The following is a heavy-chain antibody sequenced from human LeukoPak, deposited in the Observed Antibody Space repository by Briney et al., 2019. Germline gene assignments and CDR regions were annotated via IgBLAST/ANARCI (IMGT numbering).Heavy chain of an antibody. V-gene: IGHV4-39*07. CDR2: INHSGST. J-gene: IGHJ4*02. D-gene: IGHD3-9*01. CDR1: GGSISSSSYY. CDR3: ARGDILTGYSY. Sequence: SETLSLTCTVSGGSISSSSYYWGWIRQPPGKGLEWIGEINHSGSTNYNPSLKSRVTISVDTSKNQFSLKLSSVTAADTAVYYCARGDILTGYSYWGQGTLVTVSS.